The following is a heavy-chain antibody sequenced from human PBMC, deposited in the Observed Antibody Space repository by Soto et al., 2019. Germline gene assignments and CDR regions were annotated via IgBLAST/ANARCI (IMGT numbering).Heavy chain of an antibody. CDR2: IKQDGSEK. Sequence: EVQLVESGGGLVQPGGSLRLSCAASGFTFSSYWMSWVRQAPGKGLEWVANIKQDGSEKYYVDAVKGRFTISRDNAKNALYLQVNSVSAGDTAVYYCARDRPTVTPHYNWFAPWGQGTLVTVSS. CDR3: ARDRPTVTPHYNWFAP. V-gene: IGHV3-7*01. D-gene: IGHD4-17*01. J-gene: IGHJ5*02. CDR1: GFTFSSYW.